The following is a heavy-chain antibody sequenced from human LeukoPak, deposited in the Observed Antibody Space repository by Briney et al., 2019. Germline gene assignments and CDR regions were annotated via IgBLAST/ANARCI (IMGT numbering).Heavy chain of an antibody. D-gene: IGHD6-19*01. Sequence: GGSLRLSCAASGFTFSSYSMNWVRQAPGKGLEWVSSISSSSSYIYYADSVKGRFTISRDNAKNSLYLQMNSLRAEDTAVYYCARSGYSSGWNVYWGQGTLVTVSS. CDR3: ARSGYSSGWNVY. J-gene: IGHJ4*02. CDR1: GFTFSSYS. V-gene: IGHV3-21*01. CDR2: ISSSSSYI.